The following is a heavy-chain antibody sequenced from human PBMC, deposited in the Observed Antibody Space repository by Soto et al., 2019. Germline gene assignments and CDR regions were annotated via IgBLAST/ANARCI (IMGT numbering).Heavy chain of an antibody. J-gene: IGHJ5*02. V-gene: IGHV4-4*02. CDR1: GGSISSSNW. CDR3: ARDRGAVAGMGSEGWFDP. CDR2: IYHSGST. D-gene: IGHD6-19*01. Sequence: QVQLRESGPGLVKPSGTLSLTCAVSGGSISSSNWWSWVRQPPGKGLEWIGEIYHSGSTNYNPSLKSRVTISVDKSKNQFSLKLSSVTAADTAVYYCARDRGAVAGMGSEGWFDPWGPGNPGHRLL.